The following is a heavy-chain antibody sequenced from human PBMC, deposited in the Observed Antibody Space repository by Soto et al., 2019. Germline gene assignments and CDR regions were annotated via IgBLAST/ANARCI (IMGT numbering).Heavy chain of an antibody. Sequence: SETLSLTCAVHRGSFNAYSWTWIRQPPGKGLEWIGEIDHSGSTTYNPSLKSRIIMSVDTSKNQFSLNVSSLTAADTAVYYCARGLRYSGMDVWGQGTTVTVSS. J-gene: IGHJ6*02. CDR3: ARGLRYSGMDV. CDR2: IDHSGST. CDR1: RGSFNAYS. V-gene: IGHV4-34*01.